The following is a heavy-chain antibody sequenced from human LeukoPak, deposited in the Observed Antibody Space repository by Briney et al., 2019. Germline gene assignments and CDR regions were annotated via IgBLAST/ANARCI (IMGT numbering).Heavy chain of an antibody. CDR2: IYYSGST. CDR1: GGSISSYY. V-gene: IGHV4-59*13. Sequence: SETLSLTCTVSGGSISSYYWSWIRQPPGKGREWLGYIYYSGSTTYNPSLKSRVTISVDTSKNQLALKLSSVTAADTAVYYCAREEVVAAMGAFDIWGQGTMVTVSS. CDR3: AREEVVAAMGAFDI. J-gene: IGHJ3*02. D-gene: IGHD2-15*01.